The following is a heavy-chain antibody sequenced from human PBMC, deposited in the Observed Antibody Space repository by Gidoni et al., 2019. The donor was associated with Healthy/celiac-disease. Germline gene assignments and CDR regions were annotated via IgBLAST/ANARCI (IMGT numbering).Heavy chain of an antibody. D-gene: IGHD3-22*01. Sequence: QVQLVQSGAEVKKPGASVKVSCEASGGTVSSYASSWVRQDPGQWLEGRGGVIPIFGTANYAQKLQGRVPITADDSTSTAYMELSSLRSADTAAYYCATVPTYYYDSSGYYSDAFDICGQGTMVTVSS. J-gene: IGHJ3*02. CDR3: ATVPTYYYDSSGYYSDAFDI. CDR2: VIPIFGTA. V-gene: IGHV1-69*01. CDR1: GGTVSSYA.